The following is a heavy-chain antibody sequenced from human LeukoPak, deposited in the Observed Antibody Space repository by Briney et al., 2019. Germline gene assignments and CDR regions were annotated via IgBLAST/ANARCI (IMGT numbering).Heavy chain of an antibody. V-gene: IGHV1-69*13. CDR1: GGTFSSYA. Sequence: SVKVSCKASGGTFSSYAISWVRQAPGQGLEWMGGIIPIFGTANYAQKFQGRVTITADESTSTAYMELSSLRSEDTAVYYCASQHWNDGGYYYGMDVWGKGTTVTVSS. D-gene: IGHD1-1*01. J-gene: IGHJ6*04. CDR3: ASQHWNDGGYYYGMDV. CDR2: IIPIFGTA.